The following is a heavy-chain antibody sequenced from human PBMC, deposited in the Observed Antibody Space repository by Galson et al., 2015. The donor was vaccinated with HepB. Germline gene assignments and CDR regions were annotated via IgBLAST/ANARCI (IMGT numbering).Heavy chain of an antibody. CDR2: IDWDDDK. CDR1: GFSLSTSGMC. CDR3: ARSSIAVAGTRWFDP. Sequence: PALVKPTQTLTLTCTFSGFSLSTSGMCVSWIRQPPGKALEWLARIDWDDDKYYSTSLKTRLTISKDTSKNQVVLTMTNMDPVDTATYYCARSSIAVAGTRWFDPWGQGTLVTVSS. J-gene: IGHJ5*02. V-gene: IGHV2-70*11. D-gene: IGHD6-19*01.